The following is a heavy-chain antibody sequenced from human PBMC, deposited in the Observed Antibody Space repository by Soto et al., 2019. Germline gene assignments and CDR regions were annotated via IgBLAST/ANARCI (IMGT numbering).Heavy chain of an antibody. J-gene: IGHJ5*02. D-gene: IGHD6-13*01. CDR1: GFTVSSNY. CDR3: ARSAAAGTWDWFDP. Sequence: GGSLRLSCAASGFTVSSNYMSWVRQAPGKGLEWVSVIYSGGSTYYADSVKGRFTISRHNSKNTLYLQMNSLRAEDTAVYYCARSAAAGTWDWFDPWGQGTLVTVSS. V-gene: IGHV3-53*04. CDR2: IYSGGST.